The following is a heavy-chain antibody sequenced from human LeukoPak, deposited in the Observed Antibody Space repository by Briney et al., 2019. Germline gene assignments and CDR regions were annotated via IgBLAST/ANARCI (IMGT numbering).Heavy chain of an antibody. CDR1: GGSFSGYY. D-gene: IGHD6-19*01. V-gene: IGHV4-34*01. CDR2: INHSGST. CDR3: ARWPAYGMWLGIDY. J-gene: IGHJ4*02. Sequence: SETLSLTCAVYGGSFSGYYWSWIRQPPEKGLEWIGEINHSGSTNYNPSLKSRVTISVDTSKNQFSLKLSSVTAADTAVYYCARWPAYGMWLGIDYWGQGTLVTVSS.